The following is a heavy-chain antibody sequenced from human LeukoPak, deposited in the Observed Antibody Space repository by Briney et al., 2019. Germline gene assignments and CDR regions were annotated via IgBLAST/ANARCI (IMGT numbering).Heavy chain of an antibody. CDR1: GFTFSSYA. CDR2: ISYDGSNK. CDR3: AKERYCSTTACPFDS. D-gene: IGHD2-2*01. Sequence: GGSLRLSCAASGFTFSSYAMHWVRQAPGKGLEWVAVISYDGSNKYYADSVKGRFTISRDNSKNALLLQMNSLRAEDTAVYYCAKERYCSTTACPFDSWGQGTLVTVSS. V-gene: IGHV3-30*04. J-gene: IGHJ4*02.